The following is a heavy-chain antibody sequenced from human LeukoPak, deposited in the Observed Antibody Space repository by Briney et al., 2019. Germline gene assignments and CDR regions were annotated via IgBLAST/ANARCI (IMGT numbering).Heavy chain of an antibody. Sequence: PSETLSLTCAVYGGSFSGYYWSWIRQPPGKGLEWIGEINHSGSTNYNPSLKSRVTISVDTSKNQFSLKLSSVTAADTAVYYCARGPPTIVGATRGWFDPWGQGTLVTVSS. CDR3: ARGPPTIVGATRGWFDP. V-gene: IGHV4-34*01. CDR1: GGSFSGYY. J-gene: IGHJ5*02. D-gene: IGHD1-26*01. CDR2: INHSGST.